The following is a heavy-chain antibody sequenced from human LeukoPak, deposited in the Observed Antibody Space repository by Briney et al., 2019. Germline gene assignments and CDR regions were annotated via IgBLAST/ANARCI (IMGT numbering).Heavy chain of an antibody. CDR2: INHSGST. CDR1: GGSFSGYY. CDR3: ARWLDIVVVPAATDAFDI. J-gene: IGHJ3*02. Sequence: SETLSLTCAVYGGSFSGYYWSWIRQPPGKGLEWIGEINHSGSTNYNPSLKSRVTISVDTSKNQFSLKLSSVTAADTAVYYCARWLDIVVVPAATDAFDIWGQGTMVTVSS. V-gene: IGHV4-34*01. D-gene: IGHD2-2*01.